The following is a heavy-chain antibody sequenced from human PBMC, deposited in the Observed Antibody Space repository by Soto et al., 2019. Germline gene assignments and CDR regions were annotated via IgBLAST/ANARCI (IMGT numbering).Heavy chain of an antibody. Sequence: PSETLSLTCAVYGGSFSGYYWSWIRQPPGKGLEWIGEINHSGSTNYNPSLKSRVTISVDTSKNQFSLKLSSVTAADTAVYYCARRGITMVRGVMGTRRFDPWGQGTLVTVSS. CDR1: GGSFSGYY. CDR3: ARRGITMVRGVMGTRRFDP. J-gene: IGHJ5*02. CDR2: INHSGST. D-gene: IGHD3-10*01. V-gene: IGHV4-34*01.